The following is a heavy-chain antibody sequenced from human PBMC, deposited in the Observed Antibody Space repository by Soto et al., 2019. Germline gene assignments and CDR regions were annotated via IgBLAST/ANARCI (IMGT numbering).Heavy chain of an antibody. D-gene: IGHD1-26*01. CDR1: GYTFTNYG. Sequence: ASVKVSCKASGYTFTNYGISWVRQAPAQGPECMGWISGYNGDTNYAQKFQGRVTMTTDTSTSTAYMELRSLRSDDTAVYYCARDWRELRTGLYNALDVWGQGTTVTGSS. CDR3: ARDWRELRTGLYNALDV. J-gene: IGHJ6*02. V-gene: IGHV1-18*04. CDR2: ISGYNGDT.